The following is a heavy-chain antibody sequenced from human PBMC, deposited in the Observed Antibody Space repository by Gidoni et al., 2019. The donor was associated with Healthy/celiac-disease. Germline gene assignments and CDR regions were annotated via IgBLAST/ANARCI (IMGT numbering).Heavy chain of an antibody. J-gene: IGHJ4*02. CDR2: IIPILGIA. Sequence: QVQLVQSGAEVKKPGSSVKVSCTASGGTFSSYAISWVRQAPGQGLEWMGRIIPILGIANYAQKFQGRVTITADKSTSTAYMELSSLRSEDTAVYYCARDSGATIDQFAYTFDYWGQGTLVTVSS. V-gene: IGHV1-69*04. CDR3: ARDSGATIDQFAYTFDY. CDR1: GGTFSSYA. D-gene: IGHD5-12*01.